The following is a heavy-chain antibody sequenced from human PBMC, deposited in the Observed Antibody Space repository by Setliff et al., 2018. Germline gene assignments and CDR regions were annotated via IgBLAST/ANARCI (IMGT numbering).Heavy chain of an antibody. J-gene: IGHJ6*02. Sequence: ASVKVSCKASGYTFTGYYMHWVRQAPGQGLEWMGWINPNSVGTNYAQKFQGRVTMTRDTSISTAYMELSRLRSDDTAVYYCAREIRVVVPAAPRYYGMDVWGQGTTVTVSS. CDR3: AREIRVVVPAAPRYYGMDV. CDR1: GYTFTGYY. CDR2: INPNSVGT. V-gene: IGHV1-2*02. D-gene: IGHD2-2*01.